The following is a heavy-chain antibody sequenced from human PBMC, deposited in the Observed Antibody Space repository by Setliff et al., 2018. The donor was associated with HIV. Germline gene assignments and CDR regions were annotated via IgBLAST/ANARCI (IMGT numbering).Heavy chain of an antibody. D-gene: IGHD3-16*01. CDR2: ISAFSGNT. CDR3: ARVPQDTYNYPFSHSYYMDV. CDR1: GYPFTKYG. V-gene: IGHV1-18*01. Sequence: ASVKVSCKTSGYPFTKYGIIWVRQAPGQGLEWVGLISAFSGNTNSAQKVQGRVTMTTDTSTTTAYMELRSLRSEDTAVYYCARVPQDTYNYPFSHSYYMDVWGKGTTVTVSS. J-gene: IGHJ6*03.